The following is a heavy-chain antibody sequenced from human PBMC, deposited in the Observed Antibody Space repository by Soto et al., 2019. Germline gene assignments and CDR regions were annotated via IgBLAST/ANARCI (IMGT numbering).Heavy chain of an antibody. J-gene: IGHJ6*02. CDR2: TSFDGSNK. D-gene: IGHD2-2*01. V-gene: IGHV3-30-3*01. CDR1: GFTFHIYA. CDR3: ARGRYCSSTSCHTDYYYGMDV. Sequence: GSLRLSCAASGFTFHIYALHWVRRAPGKGLEWVAVTSFDGSNKYYADSVKGRFTISRDNSKNMLFLQLNSLRAADTAVYYCARGRYCSSTSCHTDYYYGMDVWGQGTTVTVSS.